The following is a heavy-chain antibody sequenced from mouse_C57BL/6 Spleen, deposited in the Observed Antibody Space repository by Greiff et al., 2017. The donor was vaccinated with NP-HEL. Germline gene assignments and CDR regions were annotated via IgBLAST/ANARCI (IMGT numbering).Heavy chain of an antibody. D-gene: IGHD1-1*01. CDR2: IWTGGGT. Sequence: VQLQESGPGLVAPSQSLSITCTVSGFSLTSYAISWVRQPPGKGLEWLGVIWTGGGTNYNSALKSRLSISKDNSKIQVFLKMNSLQTDDTARYYCARKGIYYYGSSPLYAMDYWGQGTSVTVSS. CDR1: GFSLTSYA. V-gene: IGHV2-9-1*01. CDR3: ARKGIYYYGSSPLYAMDY. J-gene: IGHJ4*01.